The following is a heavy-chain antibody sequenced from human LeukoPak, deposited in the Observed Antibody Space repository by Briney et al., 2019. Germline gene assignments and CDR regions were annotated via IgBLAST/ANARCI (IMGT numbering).Heavy chain of an antibody. D-gene: IGHD3-10*01. Sequence: GGSLRLSCAVSGFTVSSDSMSWVRQAPGKGLEWVSFIYSGGSTHYSDSVKGRFTISRDNSKNTLYLQMNSLRAEDTAVYYCARDPSRGSFNWFDPWGQGTLVTVSS. CDR3: ARDPSRGSFNWFDP. CDR2: IYSGGST. V-gene: IGHV3-53*01. J-gene: IGHJ5*02. CDR1: GFTVSSDS.